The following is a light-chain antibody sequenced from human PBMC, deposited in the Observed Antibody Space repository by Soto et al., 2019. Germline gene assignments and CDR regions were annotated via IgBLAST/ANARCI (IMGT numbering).Light chain of an antibody. CDR3: QQYGSSPP. CDR2: GAS. Sequence: VLAQSSDNLSLSPGERDPLSCSASQSLTRCYLAWYQQKPRQVPRLLVYGASSRASGNLDRFIWGGSGPELILTISRLEPEDCAVYCSQQYGSSPPFGQGTKVDIK. CDR1: QSLTRCY. J-gene: IGKJ1*01. V-gene: IGKV3-20*01.